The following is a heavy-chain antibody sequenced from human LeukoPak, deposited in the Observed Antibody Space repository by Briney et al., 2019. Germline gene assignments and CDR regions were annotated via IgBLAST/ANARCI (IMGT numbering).Heavy chain of an antibody. Sequence: GGSLRLSSAASGFTFSSYGMHWVRQAPGKGLEWVAVISYDGSNKYYADSVRGRFTISRDNSKTTLYLQMHSLRPEDPAVYYCAKDQRITGTPGYWGQGTLVTVTS. D-gene: IGHD1-20*01. J-gene: IGHJ4*02. V-gene: IGHV3-30*18. CDR3: AKDQRITGTPGY. CDR1: GFTFSSYG. CDR2: ISYDGSNK.